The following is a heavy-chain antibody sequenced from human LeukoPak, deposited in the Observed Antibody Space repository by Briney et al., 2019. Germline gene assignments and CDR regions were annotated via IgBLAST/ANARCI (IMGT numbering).Heavy chain of an antibody. CDR2: INYSGST. CDR3: AKGRGTGYRYGPIEN. J-gene: IGHJ4*02. CDR1: GDSISNSYFY. D-gene: IGHD5-18*01. V-gene: IGHV4-39*07. Sequence: PSETLSLTCTVSGDSISNSYFYWGWIRQPPGKGLEWIGTINYSGSTYYSPSLQSRVSMSVDTSKNQVSLRLRSVSAADTAVYYCAKGRGTGYRYGPIENWGQGTLVTVSS.